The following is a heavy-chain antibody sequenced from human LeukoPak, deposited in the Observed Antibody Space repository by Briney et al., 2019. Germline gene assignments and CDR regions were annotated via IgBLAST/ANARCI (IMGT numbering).Heavy chain of an antibody. J-gene: IGHJ4*02. V-gene: IGHV3-30-3*01. CDR1: GYTFTSYA. Sequence: SCKASGYTFTSYAMHWVRQAPGKGLEWVAVISYDGSNKYYADSVKGRFTISRDNSKNTLYLQMNSLRAEDTAVYYCARADVFDYWGQGTLVTVSS. CDR2: ISYDGSNK. CDR3: ARADVFDY.